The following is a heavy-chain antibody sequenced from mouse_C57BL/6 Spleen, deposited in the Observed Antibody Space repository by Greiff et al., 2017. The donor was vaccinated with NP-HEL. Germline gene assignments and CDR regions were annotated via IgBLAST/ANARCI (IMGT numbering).Heavy chain of an antibody. CDR3: ARRSYYYGSSYDYFDY. D-gene: IGHD1-1*01. Sequence: QVQLQQPGTELVKPGASVKLSCKASGYTFTSYWMHWVKQRPGQGLEWIGNINPSNGGTNYNEKFKSKATLTVDKSSSTAYMQLSSLTSEDSAVYYCARRSYYYGSSYDYFDYWGQGTTLTVSS. V-gene: IGHV1-53*01. CDR1: GYTFTSYW. CDR2: INPSNGGT. J-gene: IGHJ2*01.